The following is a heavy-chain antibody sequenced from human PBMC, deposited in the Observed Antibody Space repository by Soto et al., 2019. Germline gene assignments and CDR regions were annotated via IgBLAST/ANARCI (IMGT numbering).Heavy chain of an antibody. CDR2: IYYSGST. V-gene: IGHV4-39*01. CDR1: GGSISSSSYY. CDR3: ASRNDFWSGYYDY. J-gene: IGHJ4*02. Sequence: SETLSLTCTVSGGSISSSSYYWGWIRQPPGKGLEWIGSIYYSGSTYYNPSLKSRVTISVDTSKNQFSLKLSSVTAADTAVYYCASRNDFWSGYYDYWGQGTLVTVSS. D-gene: IGHD3-3*01.